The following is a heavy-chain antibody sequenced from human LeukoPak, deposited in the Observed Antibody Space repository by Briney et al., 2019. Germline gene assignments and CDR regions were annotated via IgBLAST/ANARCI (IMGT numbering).Heavy chain of an antibody. CDR2: INPNSGGT. Sequence: ASVKVSCKASGYTFTGYYMHWVRQAPGQGLEWMGWINPNSGGTNYAQKFQGRVTMTRDTSISTAYMELSRLRSDDAAVYYCARLGYYWNYGFNYWGQGTLVTVSS. CDR1: GYTFTGYY. CDR3: ARLGYYWNYGFNY. V-gene: IGHV1-2*02. D-gene: IGHD1-7*01. J-gene: IGHJ4*02.